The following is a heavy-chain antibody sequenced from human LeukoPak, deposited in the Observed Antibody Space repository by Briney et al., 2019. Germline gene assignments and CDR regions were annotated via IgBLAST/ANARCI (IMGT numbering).Heavy chain of an antibody. Sequence: SETLSLTCTVSGGSISSYYWSCIRQPPGKALEWIGYIYYSGSTNYNPSLKSRVTISVDTSKNQCSLKLSTVTAADTAVYYCASSYCSGGSCYYYYGMAVWAKGTSVTVS. CDR2: IYYSGST. CDR1: GGSISSYY. D-gene: IGHD2-15*01. V-gene: IGHV4-59*13. J-gene: IGHJ6*04. CDR3: ASSYCSGGSCYYYYGMAV.